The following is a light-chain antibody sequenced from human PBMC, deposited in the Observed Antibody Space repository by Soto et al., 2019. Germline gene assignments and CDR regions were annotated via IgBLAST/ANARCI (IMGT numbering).Light chain of an antibody. CDR1: QPISDS. J-gene: IGKJ5*01. CDR3: QQLHGYPIT. V-gene: IGKV1-5*01. CDR2: DVS. Sequence: DIQMTQSPSTLSASVGYRAPITCLASQPISDSLAWYQQKPGKAPDLLISDVSSLERGVASRFSGSGSGTHFTLTISSLQPEDFATYYCQQLHGYPITFGQGTRLEIK.